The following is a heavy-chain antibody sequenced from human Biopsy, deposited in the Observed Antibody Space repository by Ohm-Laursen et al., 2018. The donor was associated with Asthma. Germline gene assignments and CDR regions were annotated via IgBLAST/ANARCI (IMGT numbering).Heavy chain of an antibody. J-gene: IGHJ3*01. CDR2: VNTGNGDT. Sequence: ASVKVSCKASGYDFISFAIHWVRQAPGQRLEWMGWVNTGNGDTKYSQKFQGRVTITRDTSASTAYMELRSLRSEDTATYYCARTYYDFLTGQVKDVFGVWGQGTMVTVSS. CDR3: ARTYYDFLTGQVKDVFGV. CDR1: GYDFISFA. D-gene: IGHD3-9*01. V-gene: IGHV1-3*04.